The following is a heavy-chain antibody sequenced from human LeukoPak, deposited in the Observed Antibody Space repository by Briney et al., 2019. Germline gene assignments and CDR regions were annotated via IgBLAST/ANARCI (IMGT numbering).Heavy chain of an antibody. J-gene: IGHJ6*03. CDR3: ARESGYSVHPGGAYYYYYYMDV. D-gene: IGHD5/OR15-5a*01. Sequence: SVKVSCKASGGTFSSYAISWVRQAPGQGLEWMGGIIPIFGTANYAQKFQGRVTITADESTSTAYMELSSLRSEDTAVYYCARESGYSVHPGGAYYYYYYMDVWGKGTTVTISS. CDR1: GGTFSSYA. CDR2: IIPIFGTA. V-gene: IGHV1-69*13.